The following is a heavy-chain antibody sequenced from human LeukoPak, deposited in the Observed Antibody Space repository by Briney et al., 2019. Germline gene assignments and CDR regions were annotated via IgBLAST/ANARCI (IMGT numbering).Heavy chain of an antibody. CDR2: ISSSGSTI. D-gene: IGHD3-22*01. V-gene: IGHV3-11*01. CDR3: ASMGYYYDSSGYYRY. CDR1: GFTFSDYY. J-gene: IGHJ4*02. Sequence: GGSLRLSCAASGFTFSDYYMSWIRQAPVKRLEWVSYISSSGSTIYYADSVKGRFTISRDNAKNSLYLQMNSLGAEDTAVYYCASMGYYYDSSGYYRYWGQGTLVTVSS.